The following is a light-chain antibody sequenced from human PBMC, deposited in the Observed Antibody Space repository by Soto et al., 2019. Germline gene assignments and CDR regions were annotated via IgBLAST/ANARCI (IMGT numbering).Light chain of an antibody. V-gene: IGKV3-20*01. CDR3: QHYGTSPYT. J-gene: IGKJ2*01. Sequence: EIVLTQSPGTLSLSPGERVTLSCRASQSVSNSYLAWHQQKPGQAPGLLIYGASSRPTGIPDRFSGSGSGTDFTLTISSLEPEDSAVYYWQHYGTSPYTFGQGTKLEI. CDR2: GAS. CDR1: QSVSNSY.